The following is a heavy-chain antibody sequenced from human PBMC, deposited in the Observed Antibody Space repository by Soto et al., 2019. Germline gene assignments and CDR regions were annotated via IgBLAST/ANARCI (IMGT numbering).Heavy chain of an antibody. V-gene: IGHV4-4*07. J-gene: IGHJ6*02. Sequence: QVQLQESGPGLVKPSETLSLTCTVSGGSISSYYWSWIRQPAGKGLEWIGRIYTSGSTNYNPSLKSRVTMSVDTSKNQFSLKLSSVTAADTAVYYCARVHTWVDRVGATTAYYYYGMDVWGQGTTVTVSS. CDR2: IYTSGST. CDR1: GGSISSYY. D-gene: IGHD1-26*01. CDR3: ARVHTWVDRVGATTAYYYYGMDV.